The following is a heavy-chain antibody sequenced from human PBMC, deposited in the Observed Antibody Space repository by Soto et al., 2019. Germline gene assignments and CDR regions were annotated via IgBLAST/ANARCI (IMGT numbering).Heavy chain of an antibody. CDR3: ARDGYHYVMDL. V-gene: IGHV3-7*04. J-gene: IGHJ6*02. CDR1: GFTFRGYW. CDR2: INQDGSGK. Sequence: EAPLVESGGGLVQPGGSLRLSCAASGFTFRGYWMSWVRQAPGKGLEWVANINQDGSGKYYMDSVKGRFTISRDNTKNSLYLQMNSLGDDDTAVYNCARDGYHYVMDLWGQGTTVTVSS.